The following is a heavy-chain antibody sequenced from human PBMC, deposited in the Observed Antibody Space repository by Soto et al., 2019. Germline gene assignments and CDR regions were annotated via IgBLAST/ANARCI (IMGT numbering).Heavy chain of an antibody. Sequence: EVQLVESGGGLVKPGGSLRLSCAASGFTFSNAWMSWVRQAPGKGLEWVGRIKSKTDGGTTDYAAPVKGRFTISKDDSKNSLYLQMNSLKTEDTAVYYCTTVTYYYGSGSYSTNYYYYYMDVWGKATTVTVSS. J-gene: IGHJ6*03. V-gene: IGHV3-15*01. CDR1: GFTFSNAW. CDR2: IKSKTDGGTT. D-gene: IGHD3-10*01. CDR3: TTVTYYYGSGSYSTNYYYYYMDV.